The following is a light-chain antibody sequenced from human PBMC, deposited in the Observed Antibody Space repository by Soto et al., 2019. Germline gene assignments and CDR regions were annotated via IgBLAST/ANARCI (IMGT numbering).Light chain of an antibody. Sequence: DVRMTQSPSSVSASVGETVTLTCRASQGFTHYLAWYQQKPGKAPKLLIYAASTLQSGVPPRFSGSGSGTHFTLTISSLQPEDAATYYCQKYNTAPYPFGQRTRLAIK. CDR3: QKYNTAPYP. V-gene: IGKV1-27*01. CDR1: QGFTHY. J-gene: IGKJ5*01. CDR2: AAS.